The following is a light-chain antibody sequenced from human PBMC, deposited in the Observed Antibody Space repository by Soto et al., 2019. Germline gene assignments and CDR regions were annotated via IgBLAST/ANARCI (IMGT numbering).Light chain of an antibody. CDR2: STN. Sequence: QTVVTQEPSFSVSPGGTVTLTCGLSSGSVSTSYFPSWYQQTPGQTPRSLIYSTNTRSSGVPDRFSGSMLGNKAALTITGAQVEDESDYYCGLYMGGGISLFGGGTKVTVL. J-gene: IGLJ3*02. CDR3: GLYMGGGISL. CDR1: SGSVSTSYF. V-gene: IGLV8-61*01.